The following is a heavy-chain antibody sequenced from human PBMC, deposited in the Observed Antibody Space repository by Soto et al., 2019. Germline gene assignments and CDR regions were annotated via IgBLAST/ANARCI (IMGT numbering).Heavy chain of an antibody. CDR3: ATAEVDH. Sequence: EVQLVESGGGLVQPGGSLRLSCAASGFTFGNHWMHWVRQAPGKGLEWVSRVISDGNTINYADSVKGRFTVSRDNAKNTLYLQMNRLRAEDTAVYYCATAEVDHWGPGTLVTVSS. CDR1: GFTFGNHW. V-gene: IGHV3-74*01. J-gene: IGHJ5*02. CDR2: VISDGNTI.